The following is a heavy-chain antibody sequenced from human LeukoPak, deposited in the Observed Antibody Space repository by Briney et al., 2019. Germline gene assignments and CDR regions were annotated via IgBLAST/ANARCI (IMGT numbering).Heavy chain of an antibody. CDR2: MYYSGST. CDR1: GGSISSGDYY. CDR3: ARPYYYDSRIDP. D-gene: IGHD3-22*01. J-gene: IGHJ5*02. V-gene: IGHV4-30-4*01. Sequence: SETLSLTCTVSGGSISSGDYYWSWICQPPGKGLEWIAYMYYSGSTYYNPSLKSRVTMSADTSKNQLSMKLSSVTAADTAVYYCARPYYYDSRIDPWGQGILVTVSS.